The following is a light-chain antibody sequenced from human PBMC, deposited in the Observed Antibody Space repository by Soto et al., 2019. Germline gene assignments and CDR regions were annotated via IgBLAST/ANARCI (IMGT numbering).Light chain of an antibody. CDR1: QTILYKSNHKNY. V-gene: IGKV4-1*01. Sequence: DIVMTQSPASLAMSLGERATINCKSSQTILYKSNHKNYLAWYQQKPGQPPKLLIYWASTREFGVPDRFSGSGSGTDFTLTISSLQAEDVAVYYCQQYYCPPLTFGAGTKVEIK. CDR2: WAS. CDR3: QQYYCPPLT. J-gene: IGKJ4*01.